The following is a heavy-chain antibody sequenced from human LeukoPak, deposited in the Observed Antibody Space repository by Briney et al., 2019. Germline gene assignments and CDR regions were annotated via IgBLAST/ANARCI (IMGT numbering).Heavy chain of an antibody. CDR2: IWYDGSNK. Sequence: PGRSLRLSCAASGFTFSNYGMHWVRQAPGKGLEWVAVIWYDGSNKYYADSVKGRFTISRDNSKNTLYLQMNSLRAEDTAVYYCAKEWGYEWELLSFAFDIWGQGTMVTVSS. CDR1: GFTFSNYG. D-gene: IGHD1-26*01. CDR3: AKEWGYEWELLSFAFDI. J-gene: IGHJ3*02. V-gene: IGHV3-33*06.